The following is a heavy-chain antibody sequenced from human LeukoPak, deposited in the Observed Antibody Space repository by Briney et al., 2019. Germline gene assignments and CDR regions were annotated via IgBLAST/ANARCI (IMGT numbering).Heavy chain of an antibody. D-gene: IGHD3-22*01. CDR3: ARGDDSSGYAFDY. CDR2: IYYSGST. J-gene: IGHJ4*02. CDR1: GGSISSYY. V-gene: IGHV4-59*01. Sequence: SETLSLTCTVSGGSISSYYWSWIRQPPGKGLEWIGYIYYSGSTNYNPSLKSRVTISVDTSKNQFSLKLGSVTAADTAVYYCARGDDSSGYAFDYWGQGTLVTVSS.